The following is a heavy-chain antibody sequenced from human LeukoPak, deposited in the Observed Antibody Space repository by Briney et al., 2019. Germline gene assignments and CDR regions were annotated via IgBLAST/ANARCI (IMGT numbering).Heavy chain of an antibody. V-gene: IGHV1-69*05. CDR3: ARDRTGTTSRRWLDP. D-gene: IGHD1-1*01. J-gene: IGHJ5*02. CDR2: IIPIFGTA. Sequence: SVKVSCKASGGTFSSYAISWVRQAPGQGLEWMGRIIPIFGTANYAQKFQGRVTITTDESTSTAYMELSSLRSEDTAVYYCARDRTGTTSRRWLDPWGQGTLVTVSS. CDR1: GGTFSSYA.